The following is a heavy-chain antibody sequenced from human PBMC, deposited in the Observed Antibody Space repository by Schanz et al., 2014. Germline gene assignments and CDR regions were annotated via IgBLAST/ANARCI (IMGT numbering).Heavy chain of an antibody. J-gene: IGHJ4*02. CDR2: ISTSNGNT. CDR3: ASSGAGYSSSWDFDY. CDR1: GYTFSDYG. D-gene: IGHD6-13*01. Sequence: QVQLVQSGAEVKKPGSSVKVSCKTSGYTFSDYGITWVRQAPGQGLEWVGWISTSNGNTNYIQKLQGRVTITADKSTFTAYMDVSSLRSEDTAVYYCASSGAGYSSSWDFDYWGQGTLVTVSS. V-gene: IGHV1-18*01.